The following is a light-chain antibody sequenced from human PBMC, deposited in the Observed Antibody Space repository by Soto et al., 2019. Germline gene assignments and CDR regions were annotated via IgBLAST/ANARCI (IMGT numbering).Light chain of an antibody. V-gene: IGKV4-1*01. CDR1: QSVLYSSNNKNY. CDR2: WAS. CDR3: QQYYSTPYT. Sequence: DIVMTQSPDSLAVSLGERATINCKSSQSVLYSSNNKNYLAWYQQKPGQPPKLLIYWASTREPGVPDRFSGSGSGTDFTLTISSLQAEDVAVYYCQQYYSTPYTFGQGTKLDIK. J-gene: IGKJ2*01.